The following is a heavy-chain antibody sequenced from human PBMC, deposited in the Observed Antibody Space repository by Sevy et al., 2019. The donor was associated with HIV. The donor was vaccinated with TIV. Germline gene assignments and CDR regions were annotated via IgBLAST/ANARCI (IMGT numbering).Heavy chain of an antibody. V-gene: IGHV3-9*01. CDR3: AKERRNMVTFGAGTFDY. D-gene: IGHD3-16*01. Sequence: GGSLRLSCVASGFTFDDYAMHWVRQVPGKGLEWVSGISWNSGILGYADSVKGRFSISRDDAKNSLYLQMNSLRPEDKALYYCAKERRNMVTFGAGTFDYWGLGTLVTVSS. CDR1: GFTFDDYA. J-gene: IGHJ4*02. CDR2: ISWNSGIL.